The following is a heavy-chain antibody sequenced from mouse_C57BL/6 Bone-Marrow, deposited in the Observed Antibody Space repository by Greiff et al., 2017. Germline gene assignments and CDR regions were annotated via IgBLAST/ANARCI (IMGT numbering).Heavy chain of an antibody. D-gene: IGHD1-1*01. CDR2: IYPGSGNT. CDR1: GYTFTDYY. Sequence: QVQLQQSGAELVRPGASVKLSCKASGYTFTDYYINWVKQRPGQGLEWIARIYPGSGNTYYNEKFKGKATLTAEKSSSTAYMQLSSLTSEDSAVYFCARVTTVVAFDYWGQGTTLTVSS. CDR3: ARVTTVVAFDY. J-gene: IGHJ2*01. V-gene: IGHV1-76*01.